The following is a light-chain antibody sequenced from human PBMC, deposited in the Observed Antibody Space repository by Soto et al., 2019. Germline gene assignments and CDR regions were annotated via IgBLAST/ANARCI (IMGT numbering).Light chain of an antibody. V-gene: IGKV1-5*01. Sequence: DIQMTQSPSTLTASVGDRVTITCRASQSVTNFLAWYQQKPGKAPKLLIYDASTWEDGVPSRFSGSGSGTQFTLSISSVQPDDYATYYCQQYNDWSCRFGQGTKLEIK. CDR1: QSVTNF. J-gene: IGKJ2*04. CDR2: DAS. CDR3: QQYNDWSCR.